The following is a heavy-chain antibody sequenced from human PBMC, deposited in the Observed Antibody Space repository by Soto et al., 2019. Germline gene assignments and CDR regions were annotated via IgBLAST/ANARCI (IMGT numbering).Heavy chain of an antibody. CDR1: GGSISSSGYS. V-gene: IGHV4-30-2*01. D-gene: IGHD6-13*01. J-gene: IGHJ4*02. CDR3: ASSHAGAHITAAVH. Sequence: QLQLQESGSGLVKPSQTLSLTCAVSGGSISSSGYSWSWIRQPPGKGLEWVGYVYHSGSTYYNPSLKGRATISVDRSKIQFSLKLSSVTAADTAVYYCASSHAGAHITAAVHWGQGTLVTVSS. CDR2: VYHSGST.